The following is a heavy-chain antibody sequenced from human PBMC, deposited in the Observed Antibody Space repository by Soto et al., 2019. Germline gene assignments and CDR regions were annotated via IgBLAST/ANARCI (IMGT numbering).Heavy chain of an antibody. V-gene: IGHV4-31*03. CDR1: GGSISSGGYY. CDR2: IYYIGST. Sequence: SETLSLTCTVSGGSISSGGYYWSWIRQHPGNGLEWIGYIYYIGSTYYNPSLKSRVTISVDTSKNQFSLKLSSVTAADTAVYYCARDSARGRGYGMDVWGQGTTVTV. D-gene: IGHD3-16*01. J-gene: IGHJ6*02. CDR3: ARDSARGRGYGMDV.